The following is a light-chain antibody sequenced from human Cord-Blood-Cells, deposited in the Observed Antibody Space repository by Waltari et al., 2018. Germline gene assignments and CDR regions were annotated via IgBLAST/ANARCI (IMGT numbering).Light chain of an antibody. V-gene: IGLV2-11*01. CDR3: CSYAGSYTYV. CDR2: DVS. CDR1: SSDVGGYNY. J-gene: IGLJ1*01. Sequence: QSALTQPRSVSGSPGQSVTISCTGTSSDVGGYNYVSWYQQHPGKAPKLMIYDVSKRPAGVPDRFSRSKSGNTASLTISGLQAEDEAEYDCCSYAGSYTYVFGTGTKVTVL.